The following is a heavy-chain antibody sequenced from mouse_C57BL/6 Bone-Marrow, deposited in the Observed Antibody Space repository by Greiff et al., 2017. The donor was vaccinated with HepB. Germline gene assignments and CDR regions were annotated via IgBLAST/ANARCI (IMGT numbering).Heavy chain of an antibody. CDR3: ARAMDY. CDR1: GYTFTSYW. Sequence: VQLQQPGAELVMPGASVKLSCKASGYTFTSYWMHWVKQRPGQGLEWIGEVDPSDSYTNYNQKFKGKSTLTLDKSSSTAYMQLSSLTSEDSAVYYCARAMDYWGQGTSVTVSS. V-gene: IGHV1-69*01. J-gene: IGHJ4*01. CDR2: VDPSDSYT.